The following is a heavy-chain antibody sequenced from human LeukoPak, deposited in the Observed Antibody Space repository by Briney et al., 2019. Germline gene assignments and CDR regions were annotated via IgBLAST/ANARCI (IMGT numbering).Heavy chain of an antibody. CDR2: INPNSGGT. CDR1: GYTFTSNE. Sequence: ASVKVSCKASGYTFTSNEINWARQATGQGLEWMGWINPNSGGTNYAQKFQGRVTMTRDTSISTAYMELSRLRSDDTAVYYCARDSGYGCPTSWGQGTLVTVSS. V-gene: IGHV1-2*02. CDR3: ARDSGYGCPTS. J-gene: IGHJ5*02. D-gene: IGHD2-15*01.